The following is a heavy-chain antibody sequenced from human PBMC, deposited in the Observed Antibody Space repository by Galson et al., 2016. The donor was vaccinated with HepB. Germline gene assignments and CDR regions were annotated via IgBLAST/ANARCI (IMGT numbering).Heavy chain of an antibody. CDR3: ARDPQYQLTNYYYYGMDV. CDR1: GFTFSTYG. CDR2: IWYDGSDK. Sequence: LRLSCAASGFTFSTYGMHWVRQAPGKGLEWVAIIWYDGSDKYYADSVKGRFTISRDNSKNTLYLQMNSLRAEDTAVYYCARDPQYQLTNYYYYGMDVWGQGTMVTV. D-gene: IGHD2-2*01. V-gene: IGHV3-33*01. J-gene: IGHJ6*02.